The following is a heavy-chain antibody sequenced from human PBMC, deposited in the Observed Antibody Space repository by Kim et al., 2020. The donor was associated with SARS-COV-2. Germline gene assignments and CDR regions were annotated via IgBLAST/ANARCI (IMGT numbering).Heavy chain of an antibody. CDR1: GYSFTSYW. Sequence: GESLKISCKGSGYSFTSYWISWVRQMPGKGLEWMGRIDPSDSYTNYSPSFQGHVTISADKSISTAYLQWSSLKASDTAMYYCARWGAIVGATRGLNGMDVWGQGTTVTVSS. J-gene: IGHJ6*02. CDR3: ARWGAIVGATRGLNGMDV. D-gene: IGHD1-26*01. V-gene: IGHV5-10-1*01. CDR2: IDPSDSYT.